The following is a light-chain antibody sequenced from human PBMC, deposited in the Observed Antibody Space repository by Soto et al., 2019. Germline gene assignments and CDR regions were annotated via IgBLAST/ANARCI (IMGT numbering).Light chain of an antibody. J-gene: IGLJ2*01. CDR2: EVT. V-gene: IGLV2-14*01. CDR3: SSYTSSSTDVV. Sequence: QSALTQPASVSGSPGQSITISCTGTSSDVGGYNSVSWFQQHPGKAPKLMIYEVTNRPSGVSHRFSGSKSGNTASLTISGLQAEDEADYYCSSYTSSSTDVVFGGGTKLTVL. CDR1: SSDVGGYNS.